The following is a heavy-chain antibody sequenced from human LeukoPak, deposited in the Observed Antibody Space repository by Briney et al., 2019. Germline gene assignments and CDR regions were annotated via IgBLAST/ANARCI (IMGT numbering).Heavy chain of an antibody. Sequence: PGGSLRLSCAASGFTFDDYAMHWVRQAPGKGLEWVSGISWNSGSIGYADSVKGRFTISRDNAKNSLYLQMNSLRAEDTALYYCAVGLGGSGGYSDWFDPWGQGTLVTVSS. D-gene: IGHD3-10*01. J-gene: IGHJ5*02. V-gene: IGHV3-9*01. CDR1: GFTFDDYA. CDR3: AVGLGGSGGYSDWFDP. CDR2: ISWNSGSI.